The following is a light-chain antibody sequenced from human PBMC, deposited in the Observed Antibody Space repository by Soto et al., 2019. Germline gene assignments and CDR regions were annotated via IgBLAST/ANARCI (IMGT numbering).Light chain of an antibody. CDR1: QSVSSN. CDR2: GAS. Sequence: EIVMTQSPATLSVSPGERATLSCRASQSVSSNLAWYQQKPGQAPRLLIYGASTRATGIPARFSGSGSGTEFTLTISSLQSEDFEVYYCQQYNNCPPWTFGQGTKVEIK. V-gene: IGKV3D-15*01. CDR3: QQYNNCPPWT. J-gene: IGKJ1*01.